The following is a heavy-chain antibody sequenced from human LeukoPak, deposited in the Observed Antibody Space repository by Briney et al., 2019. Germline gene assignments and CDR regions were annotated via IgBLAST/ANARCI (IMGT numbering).Heavy chain of an antibody. CDR2: IYYSGST. V-gene: IGHV4-31*03. Sequence: SETLSLTCTVSGGSISSGTYFWSWVRQHPGKGLEWIGYIYYSGSTNYNPSLKSRVTISVDTSKNQFSLKLSSVTAADTAVYYCARGHIVVVPAAMSLYNWFDPWGQGTLVTVSS. D-gene: IGHD2-2*01. J-gene: IGHJ5*02. CDR3: ARGHIVVVPAAMSLYNWFDP. CDR1: GGSISSGTYF.